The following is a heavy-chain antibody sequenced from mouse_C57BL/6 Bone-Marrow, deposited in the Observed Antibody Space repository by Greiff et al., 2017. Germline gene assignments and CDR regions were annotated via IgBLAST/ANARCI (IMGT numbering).Heavy chain of an antibody. CDR3: ANCYGIY. J-gene: IGHJ3*01. D-gene: IGHD1-1*01. CDR2: ISSGSSTI. CDR1: GFTFSDYG. V-gene: IGHV5-17*01. Sequence: EVKLMESGGGLVKPGGSLKLSCAASGFTFSDYGMHWVRQAPEKGLEWVAYISSGSSTIYYADTVKGRFTISRDNAKNTLFLQMTSLRSEDTAMYYCANCYGIYWGQGTLVTVSA.